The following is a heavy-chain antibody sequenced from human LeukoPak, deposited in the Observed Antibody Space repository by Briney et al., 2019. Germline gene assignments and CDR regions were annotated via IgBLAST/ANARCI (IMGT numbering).Heavy chain of an antibody. D-gene: IGHD2-21*02. CDR1: GGSISSYY. Sequence: SETLSLTCTVSGGSISSYYWSWIRQPPGKGLEWIGYIYYSGSTNYSPSLKSRVTISVDTSKNQFSLKLSSVTAADTAVYYCARGGIVVVTARDAFDIWGQGTMVTVSS. CDR2: IYYSGST. J-gene: IGHJ3*02. CDR3: ARGGIVVVTARDAFDI. V-gene: IGHV4-59*01.